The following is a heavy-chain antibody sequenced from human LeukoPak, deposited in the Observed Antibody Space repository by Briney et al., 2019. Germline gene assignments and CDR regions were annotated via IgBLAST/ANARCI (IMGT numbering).Heavy chain of an antibody. CDR2: IYSGGST. Sequence: GGSLRLSCAASGFTVSSNYMSWVRQAPGKGLEWVSVIYSGGSTYYADSVKGRFTISRDNSKNTLYLQMNSLRAEDTAVYYCARDRAAPRDWFDPWGQGTLVTVSS. D-gene: IGHD6-25*01. CDR3: ARDRAAPRDWFDP. J-gene: IGHJ5*02. V-gene: IGHV3-66*01. CDR1: GFTVSSNY.